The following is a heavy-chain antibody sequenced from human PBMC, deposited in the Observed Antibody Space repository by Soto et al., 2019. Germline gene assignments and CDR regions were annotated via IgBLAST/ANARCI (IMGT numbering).Heavy chain of an antibody. CDR3: ARGTTKHYYYGMDV. CDR1: GFTFSSYA. J-gene: IGHJ6*02. CDR2: ISYDGSNK. D-gene: IGHD4-4*01. Sequence: QVQLVESGGGVVQPGRSLRLSCAASGFTFSSYAMYWVRQAPGKGLEWVAVISYDGSNKYYADSVKGRFTISRDNSKNTLYLQTNSLKPEDTAVYYCARGTTKHYYYGMDVWGQGTTVTVSS. V-gene: IGHV3-30-3*01.